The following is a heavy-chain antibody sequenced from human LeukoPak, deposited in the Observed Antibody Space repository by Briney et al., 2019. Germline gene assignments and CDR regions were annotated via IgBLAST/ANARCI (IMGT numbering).Heavy chain of an antibody. Sequence: TLSLTCTVSGGSISSAAYSWSWIRQPPGKGLEWIGYIYHSGSTYYTPSLRGRVTISADTSKNQFSLRMTSVTAADTAVYYCARDLGGWFDPWGQGTLVSVSS. D-gene: IGHD3-16*01. CDR3: ARDLGGWFDP. V-gene: IGHV4-30-2*01. CDR2: IYHSGST. CDR1: GGSISSAAYS. J-gene: IGHJ5*02.